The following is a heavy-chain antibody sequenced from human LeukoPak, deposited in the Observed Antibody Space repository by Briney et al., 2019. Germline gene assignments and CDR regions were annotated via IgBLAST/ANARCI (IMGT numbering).Heavy chain of an antibody. V-gene: IGHV3-48*03. D-gene: IGHD4-17*01. J-gene: IGHJ4*02. CDR2: VSSSGSTI. CDR3: ARDNGDYSFDY. Sequence: GGSLRLSCAASGFTFSSYEVNWVRQAPGKGLEWVSYVSSSGSTIYYADSVKGRFTISRDNAKNSLYLQMNSLRAEDTAVYYCARDNGDYSFDYWGQGTLVTVSS. CDR1: GFTFSSYE.